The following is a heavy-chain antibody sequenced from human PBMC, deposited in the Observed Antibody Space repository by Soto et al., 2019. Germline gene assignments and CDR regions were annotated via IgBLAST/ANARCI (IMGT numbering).Heavy chain of an antibody. CDR2: INPRADST. CDR1: GYTFTNNF. V-gene: IGHV1-46*01. J-gene: IGHJ4*02. D-gene: IGHD1-26*01. Sequence: QVQLVQSGAEVNKPGASVKVACKTSGYTFTNNFIHWVRQAPGQGLEWMGIINPRADSTNYAQMFKGRVTVTRDTSTSTVYMELRSLRSEDTAVYFCAREYGGSRVFDYWGQGTLVTVSS. CDR3: AREYGGSRVFDY.